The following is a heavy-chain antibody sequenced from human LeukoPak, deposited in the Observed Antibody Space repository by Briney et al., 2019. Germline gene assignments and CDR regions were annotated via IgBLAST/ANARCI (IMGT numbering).Heavy chain of an antibody. CDR2: IYHSGST. V-gene: IGHV4-38-2*01. J-gene: IGHJ4*02. CDR3: AKSLVVPAAEAFDY. Sequence: SETLSLTCAVSGYSISSGYYWGWLRQPPGQGLEWIGNIYHSGSTYYNPSLKSRGTISVDTSKNQFSLKLSSVTAADTAVYYCAKSLVVPAAEAFDYWGQGTLVTVSS. D-gene: IGHD2-2*01. CDR1: GYSISSGYY.